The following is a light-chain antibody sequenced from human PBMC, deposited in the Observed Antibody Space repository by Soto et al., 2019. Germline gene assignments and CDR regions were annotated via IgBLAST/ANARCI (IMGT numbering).Light chain of an antibody. Sequence: QSVLTQPPSASGTPGQRVTISCSGSSSNIGSNTVNWYQQLPGTAPKLLIYSNNQRPSGVPDRFSGSKSGTSASLAISELQSEDEADYYCAAWDDSLNGPDVVFGGGTKVTVL. CDR3: AAWDDSLNGPDVV. V-gene: IGLV1-44*01. J-gene: IGLJ2*01. CDR1: SSNIGSNT. CDR2: SNN.